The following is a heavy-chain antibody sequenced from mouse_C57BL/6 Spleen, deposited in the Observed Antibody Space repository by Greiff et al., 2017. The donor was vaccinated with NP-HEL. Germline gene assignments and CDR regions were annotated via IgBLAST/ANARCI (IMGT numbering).Heavy chain of an antibody. J-gene: IGHJ4*01. V-gene: IGHV1-69*01. D-gene: IGHD2-5*01. Sequence: QVQLQQSGAELVMPGASVKLSCKASGYTFTSYWMHWVKQRPGQGLAWIGEIDPSDSDTNYNQKFKGKSTLTVDNSSSTAYLQRSSLTSEDSAVYYCARYLYSNYDAMDYWGQGTSVTVSS. CDR3: ARYLYSNYDAMDY. CDR1: GYTFTSYW. CDR2: IDPSDSDT.